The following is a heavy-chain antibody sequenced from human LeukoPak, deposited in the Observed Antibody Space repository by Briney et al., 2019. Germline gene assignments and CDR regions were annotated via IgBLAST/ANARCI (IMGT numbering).Heavy chain of an antibody. V-gene: IGHV4-59*01. D-gene: IGHD5-18*01. Sequence: PSETLSLTCTVSGGFISSYYWSWIRQPPGKGLEWIGYIYYSGSTNYNPSLKSRVTISVDTSKNQFSLKLSSVTAADTAVYYCARSVYSYGYGYWGQGTLVTVSS. CDR2: IYYSGST. CDR1: GGFISSYY. CDR3: ARSVYSYGYGY. J-gene: IGHJ4*02.